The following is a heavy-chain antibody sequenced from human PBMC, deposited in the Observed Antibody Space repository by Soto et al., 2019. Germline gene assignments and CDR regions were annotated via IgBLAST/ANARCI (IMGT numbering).Heavy chain of an antibody. J-gene: IGHJ4*02. D-gene: IGHD3-10*01. CDR2: IGTADDT. Sequence: EVQLVESGGGLVQPGGSLRLSCAASGFTFSRYDMHWVRQATGKPLEWVSGIGTADDTYYLGSVKGRFTISREDVKNSLYLQMNSLRAGDTAVYYCARLSSSGWDFDYWGLGTLVTVSS. CDR3: ARLSSSGWDFDY. CDR1: GFTFSRYD. V-gene: IGHV3-13*04.